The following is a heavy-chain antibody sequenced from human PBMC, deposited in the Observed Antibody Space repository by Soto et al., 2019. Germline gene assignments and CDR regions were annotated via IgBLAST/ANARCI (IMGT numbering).Heavy chain of an antibody. D-gene: IGHD3-3*01. CDR3: TKRRIVLRFLEWSSGMEV. CDR1: GFTFSNYG. J-gene: IGHJ6*02. Sequence: PGGSLRLSCAASGFTFSNYGMHWVRQAPGKGLEWVAFISDDGSNKYYADSMKGRFTISRDNSKRTLYLQMSSLRVEDTAVYYCTKRRIVLRFLEWSSGMEVWGQGTTVTVSS. V-gene: IGHV3-30*18. CDR2: ISDDGSNK.